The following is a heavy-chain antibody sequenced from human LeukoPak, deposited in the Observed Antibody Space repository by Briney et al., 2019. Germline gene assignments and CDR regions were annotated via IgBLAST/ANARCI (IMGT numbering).Heavy chain of an antibody. CDR3: ARDRHTAY. Sequence: GGSLRLSCAASGFTFSSYWMSWVRQAPGKGVEWVANIKQDGGEKYYVCSVKGRFTISRDNAKNSLYLQINILRAADTAMYYCARDRHTAYWGQGTLVTVSS. D-gene: IGHD2-21*02. V-gene: IGHV3-7*01. CDR2: IKQDGGEK. CDR1: GFTFSSYW. J-gene: IGHJ4*02.